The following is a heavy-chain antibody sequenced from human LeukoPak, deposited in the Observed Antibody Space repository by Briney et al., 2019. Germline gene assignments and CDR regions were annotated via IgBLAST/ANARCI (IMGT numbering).Heavy chain of an antibody. J-gene: IGHJ4*02. D-gene: IGHD3-16*02. CDR1: GGSISSYY. V-gene: IGHV4-59*01. CDR2: IYYSGST. CDR3: AWGPQDDYVWGSYRFPSYFDY. Sequence: SETLSLTCTVSGGSISSYYWSWIRQPPGKGLEWIGYIYYSGSTNYNPSLKSRVTISVDTSKNQFSLKLSSVTAADTAVYYCAWGPQDDYVWGSYRFPSYFDYWGQGTLVTVSS.